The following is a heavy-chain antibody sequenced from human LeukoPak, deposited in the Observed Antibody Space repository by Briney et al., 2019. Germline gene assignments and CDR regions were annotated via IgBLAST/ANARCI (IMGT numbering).Heavy chain of an antibody. CDR2: ISDSDGST. D-gene: IGHD3-10*01. CDR1: GFTFSSSA. Sequence: PGGSLRLSCAASGFTFSSSAMSWVRQAPGMGLEWVSTISDSDGSTYYADSVKGRFTISRDNSKNTLYLQMNSLRADDTAVYYCAPFPLIRVREVTTACGQGTLVTVSS. J-gene: IGHJ5*02. V-gene: IGHV3-23*01. CDR3: APFPLIRVREVTTA.